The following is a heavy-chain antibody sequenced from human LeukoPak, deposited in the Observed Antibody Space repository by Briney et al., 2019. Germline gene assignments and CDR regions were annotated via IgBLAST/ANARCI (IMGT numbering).Heavy chain of an antibody. CDR3: AREGPYFADY. CDR2: INPNSGGT. D-gene: IGHD2/OR15-2a*01. J-gene: IGHJ4*02. Sequence: ASVKVSCKASGYTLTGYYMHWVRQAPGQGLEWMGWINPNSGGTNYAQTFQGRFTMTSDTSISTAYMDLSTLRSDDPAVYYCAREGPYFADYWGQGTLVTVAS. V-gene: IGHV1-2*02. CDR1: GYTLTGYY.